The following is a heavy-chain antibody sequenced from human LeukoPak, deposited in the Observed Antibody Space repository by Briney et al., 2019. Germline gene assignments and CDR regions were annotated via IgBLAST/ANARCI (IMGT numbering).Heavy chain of an antibody. J-gene: IGHJ5*02. D-gene: IGHD4-11*01. CDR2: IFYSGRT. V-gene: IGHV4-59*11. Sequence: SETLSLTCTVSGGSISSHYWSWVRQAPGKGLEWVGYIFYSGRTNYSPSLKSRVTISIDTSKNQFSLRLTSVTTADTAVYFCARTGDYSKSTGGWFDPWGQGTLVTVSS. CDR3: ARTGDYSKSTGGWFDP. CDR1: GGSISSHY.